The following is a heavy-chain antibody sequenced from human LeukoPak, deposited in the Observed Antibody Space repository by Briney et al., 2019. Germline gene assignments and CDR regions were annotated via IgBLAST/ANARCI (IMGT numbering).Heavy chain of an antibody. Sequence: PGRSLRLSCAASGFTFSSYGMHWVRQAPGKGLEWVAVKWYDGSNKYYADSVKGRFTISRDNSKNTLYLQMNSLRAEDTAVYYCARGGYPQFSDYWGQGTLVTVSS. J-gene: IGHJ4*02. D-gene: IGHD2-15*01. CDR1: GFTFSSYG. CDR3: ARGGYPQFSDY. CDR2: KWYDGSNK. V-gene: IGHV3-33*01.